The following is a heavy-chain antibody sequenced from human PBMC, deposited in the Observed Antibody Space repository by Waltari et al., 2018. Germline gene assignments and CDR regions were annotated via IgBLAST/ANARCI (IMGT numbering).Heavy chain of an antibody. D-gene: IGHD6-13*01. CDR2: INSEGSST. J-gene: IGHJ3*02. CDR3: ARGRADDDAFDI. Sequence: EVQLVESGGGLVQHGGSLSLPCAAYGCTFSSSWMHGVRKAPGKGLVWVSRINSEGSSTSYADSVKGRFTISRDNAKNTLYLQMNSLRAEDTAVYYCARGRADDDAFDIWGQGTMVTVSS. V-gene: IGHV3-74*01. CDR1: GCTFSSSW.